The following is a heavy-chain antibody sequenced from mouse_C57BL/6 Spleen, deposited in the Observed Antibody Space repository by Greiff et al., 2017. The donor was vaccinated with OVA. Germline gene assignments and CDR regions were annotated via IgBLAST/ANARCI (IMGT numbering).Heavy chain of an antibody. CDR3: ASSENYSNYDLDY. D-gene: IGHD2-5*01. CDR1: GYTFTSYW. Sequence: QVQLQQPGAELVRPGTSVKLSCKASGYTFTSYWMHWVKQRPGQGLEWIGVIDPSDSYTNYNQKFKGKATLTVDTSSSTAYMQLSSLTSEDSAVYYCASSENYSNYDLDYWGQGTSVTVSS. V-gene: IGHV1-59*01. J-gene: IGHJ4*01. CDR2: IDPSDSYT.